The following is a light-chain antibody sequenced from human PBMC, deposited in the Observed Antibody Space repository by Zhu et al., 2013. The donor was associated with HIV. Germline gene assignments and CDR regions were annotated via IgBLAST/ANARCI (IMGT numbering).Light chain of an antibody. CDR1: QSVTNSF. Sequence: ETVLTQSPGTLSLSPGERATLSCRASQSVTNSFLAWYQQKPGQSPRLLIYGASTRATGIPDRFSGSGSGTDFTLTISRVEPEDFAVYYCQQYGASPLTFGGGTTVEIK. V-gene: IGKV3-20*01. CDR2: GAS. CDR3: QQYGASPLT. J-gene: IGKJ4*01.